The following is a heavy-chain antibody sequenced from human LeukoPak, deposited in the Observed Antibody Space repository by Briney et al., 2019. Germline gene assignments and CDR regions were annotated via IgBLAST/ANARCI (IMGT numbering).Heavy chain of an antibody. CDR1: GFTVSSNY. D-gene: IGHD2-2*02. J-gene: IGHJ6*03. CDR2: IYSGGST. V-gene: IGHV3-66*02. CDR3: ARSTAAIPGIDYYYMDV. Sequence: GGSLRLSCAASGFTVSSNYMSWVRQAPGKGLEWVSVIYSGGSTYYADSVKGRFTMSRDNSKNTLYLQMNSLRAEDTAVYYCARSTAAIPGIDYYYMDVWGKGTTVTVSS.